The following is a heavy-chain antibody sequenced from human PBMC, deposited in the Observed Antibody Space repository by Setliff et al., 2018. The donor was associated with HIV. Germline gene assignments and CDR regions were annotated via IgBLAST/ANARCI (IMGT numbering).Heavy chain of an antibody. J-gene: IGHJ4*02. D-gene: IGHD4-17*01. CDR1: GGTFSSYA. Sequence: SVKVSCKPSGGTFSSYAITWVRQAPGQGLEWMGGIIPILGVANYAQKLQGRVTITADKSTTTAYMELSSLRSEDTAVYYCARTMDYGDYEPLDYWGQGTLVTVSS. V-gene: IGHV1-69*10. CDR3: ARTMDYGDYEPLDY. CDR2: IIPILGVA.